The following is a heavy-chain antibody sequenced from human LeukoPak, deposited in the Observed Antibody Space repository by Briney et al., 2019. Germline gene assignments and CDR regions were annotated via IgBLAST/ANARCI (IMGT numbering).Heavy chain of an antibody. CDR3: AREYRLGYGSGSYPDY. D-gene: IGHD3-10*01. V-gene: IGHV1-18*01. Sequence: GASVKVSCKASGYTFTSYGISWVRQAPGQGLEWMGWISAYNGNTNYAQKLQGRVTMTTDTSTSTAYMELRSLRSNDTAVYYCAREYRLGYGSGSYPDYWGQGTLVTVSS. CDR2: ISAYNGNT. CDR1: GYTFTSYG. J-gene: IGHJ4*02.